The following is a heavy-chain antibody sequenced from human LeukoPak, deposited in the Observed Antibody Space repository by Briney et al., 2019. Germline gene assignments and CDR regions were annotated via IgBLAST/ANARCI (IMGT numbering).Heavy chain of an antibody. CDR2: INWNGGST. CDR3: ARVRYYGSGSYGYYFDY. Sequence: PGGSLRLSCAASGFTFDDYGMSWVRQAPGKGLEWVSGINWNGGSTGYADSVKGRFTISRDNSKNTLYLQMNSLRAEDTAVYYCARVRYYGSGSYGYYFDYWGQGTLVTVSS. J-gene: IGHJ4*02. V-gene: IGHV3-20*04. CDR1: GFTFDDYG. D-gene: IGHD3-10*01.